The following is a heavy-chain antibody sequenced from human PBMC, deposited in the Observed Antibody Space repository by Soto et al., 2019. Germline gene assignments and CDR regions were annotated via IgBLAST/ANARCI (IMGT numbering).Heavy chain of an antibody. CDR1: GYSISSGYY. CDR3: ARVASYSYHMDV. CDR2: IYHIGSP. Sequence: PSETLSLTCAVSGYSISSGYYCGWIRQPPGKGLEWIGSIYHIGSPYYSPSLNSRVTLSVDTSKNRFSLKLNSVTAADTAVYYCARVASYSYHMDVWGQGTTVTVSS. V-gene: IGHV4-38-2*01. J-gene: IGHJ6*02.